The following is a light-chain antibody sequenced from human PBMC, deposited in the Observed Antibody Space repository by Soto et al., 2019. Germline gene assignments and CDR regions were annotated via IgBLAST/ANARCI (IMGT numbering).Light chain of an antibody. CDR3: QQYSTYPWT. CDR2: DAS. Sequence: DIQMTQSPSTLSASVGDRVTITCRASQSISSWLAWYQQKPGKAPKVLIFDASSLESGVPSRFSGGGSATEFTLTISSLQPDDFATYYCQQYSTYPWTFGQGTKVEIK. V-gene: IGKV1-5*01. J-gene: IGKJ1*01. CDR1: QSISSW.